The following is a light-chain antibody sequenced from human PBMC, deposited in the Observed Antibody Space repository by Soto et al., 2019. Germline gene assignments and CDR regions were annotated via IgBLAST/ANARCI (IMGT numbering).Light chain of an antibody. CDR3: QQYGSSPRT. J-gene: IGKJ1*01. CDR2: GAS. CDR1: QSVNSNF. Sequence: EIVLTQSPGTLSLSPGERATLSCRASQSVNSNFLAWYQQKPGQAPRLLIYGASSRATGIPDRFSGSGSGKDFTLTISRLEPEDFSVYYCQQYGSSPRTFGQGTKVEIK. V-gene: IGKV3-20*01.